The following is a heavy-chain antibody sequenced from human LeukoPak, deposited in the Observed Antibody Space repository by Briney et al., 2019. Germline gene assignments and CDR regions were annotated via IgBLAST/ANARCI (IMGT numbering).Heavy chain of an antibody. CDR1: GYTFTGYY. CDR3: ARSETGSKTFDY. Sequence: ASVEVSCKASGYTFTGYYMHWVRQAPGQGLEWMGWINPNSGGTNYAQKFQGRVTMTRDTSISTAYMELSRLRSDDTAVYYCARSETGSKTFDYWGQGTLVTVSS. D-gene: IGHD1-7*01. J-gene: IGHJ4*02. V-gene: IGHV1-2*02. CDR2: INPNSGGT.